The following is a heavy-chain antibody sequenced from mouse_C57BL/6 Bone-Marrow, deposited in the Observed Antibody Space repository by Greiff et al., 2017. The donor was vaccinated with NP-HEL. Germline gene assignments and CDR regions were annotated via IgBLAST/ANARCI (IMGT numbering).Heavy chain of an antibody. CDR3: ARYETDY. D-gene: IGHD2-3*01. V-gene: IGHV5-17*01. J-gene: IGHJ2*01. CDR1: GFTFSDYG. Sequence: DVQLQESGGGLVKPGGSLKLSCAASGFTFSDYGMHWVRQAPEKGLEWVAYISSGSSTIYYADTVKGRFTISRDNAKNTLFLQMTSLRSEDTAMYYCARYETDYWGQGTTLTVSS. CDR2: ISSGSSTI.